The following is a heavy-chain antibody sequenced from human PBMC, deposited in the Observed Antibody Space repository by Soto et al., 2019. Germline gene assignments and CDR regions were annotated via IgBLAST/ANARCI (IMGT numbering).Heavy chain of an antibody. Sequence: QVPLVESGGGVVQPGRSLRLSCAASGFTFSSYGMHWVRQAPGKGLEWVAVISYDGSHKYYADSVKGRFTISRDNSKNAMYMKMNSLGGVDTDEKYGAKDSQWLANVSKSPDIWGQGTMVTVSS. CDR2: ISYDGSHK. J-gene: IGHJ3*02. D-gene: IGHD6-19*01. V-gene: IGHV3-30*18. CDR1: GFTFSSYG. CDR3: AKDSQWLANVSKSPDI.